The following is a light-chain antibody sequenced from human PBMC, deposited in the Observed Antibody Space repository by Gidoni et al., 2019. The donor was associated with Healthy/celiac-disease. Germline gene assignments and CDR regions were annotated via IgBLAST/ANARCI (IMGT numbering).Light chain of an antibody. CDR1: QGISSW. V-gene: IGKV1-12*02. CDR3: RQANSFPST. Sequence: DIQMTQSPSSVSASVGDRVTITCRARQGISSWFAWYQQKPGKAPKQLIYAASSLQSRVPSRFSGSGCGTNFTLIISSLQHEDYATYYCRQANSFPSTFXQXTKVEIK. J-gene: IGKJ1*01. CDR2: AAS.